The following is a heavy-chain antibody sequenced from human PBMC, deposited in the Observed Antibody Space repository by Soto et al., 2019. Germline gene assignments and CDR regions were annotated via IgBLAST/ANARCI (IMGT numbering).Heavy chain of an antibody. CDR1: GFPFSTYG. Sequence: QVQLVESGGGVVQPGRSLRLSCEASGFPFSTYGMHWVRQAPGKGLEWVAVISYDGNNKYYADSVKGRFTISRDNSKNTLALQVNRLRDDDTAVYHCEKDRLAERSFFYFYALDVWGQGTTVIVSS. D-gene: IGHD1-1*01. J-gene: IGHJ6*02. CDR2: ISYDGNNK. CDR3: EKDRLAERSFFYFYALDV. V-gene: IGHV3-30*18.